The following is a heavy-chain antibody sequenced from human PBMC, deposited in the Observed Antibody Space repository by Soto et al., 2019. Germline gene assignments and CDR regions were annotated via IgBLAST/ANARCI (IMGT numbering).Heavy chain of an antibody. CDR1: GFTFSSYA. Sequence: GGSVRLSFAASGFTFSSYAMHWVRQAPGKGLEWVAVISYDGSNKHYADSVKGRFTISRDNSKNTLYLQMNSLRAEDTAVYYCASNAQQWLVLFDYYYYGMDVWGQGTTVTVSS. D-gene: IGHD6-19*01. CDR3: ASNAQQWLVLFDYYYYGMDV. J-gene: IGHJ6*02. V-gene: IGHV3-30-3*01. CDR2: ISYDGSNK.